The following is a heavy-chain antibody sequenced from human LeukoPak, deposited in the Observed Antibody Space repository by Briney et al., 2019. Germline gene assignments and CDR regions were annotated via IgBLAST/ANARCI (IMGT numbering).Heavy chain of an antibody. CDR1: GFTFSSYS. D-gene: IGHD3-22*01. V-gene: IGHV3-21*04. CDR2: ISSSSSYI. J-gene: IGHJ4*02. Sequence: PGGSLRLSCAASGFTFSSYSMNRVRQAPGKGLEWVSSISSSSSYIYYADSVKGRFTISRDNAKNSLYLQMNSLRAEDTALYYCARGVIVVADTPFDYWGQGTLVTVSS. CDR3: ARGVIVVADTPFDY.